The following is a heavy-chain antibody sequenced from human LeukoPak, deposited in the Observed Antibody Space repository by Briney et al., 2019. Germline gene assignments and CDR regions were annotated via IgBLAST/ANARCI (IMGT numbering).Heavy chain of an antibody. Sequence: GGTLRLSCAASGFTFSSYGMSWVRQAPGKGLEWVSAISGSGRSTYYADSVKGRFTISRDNSKNTLYLQMNSLRAEDTAVYYCAKGSYNDFWSGPDYWGQGTLVTVSS. CDR1: GFTFSSYG. V-gene: IGHV3-23*01. CDR3: AKGSYNDFWSGPDY. D-gene: IGHD3-3*01. J-gene: IGHJ4*02. CDR2: ISGSGRST.